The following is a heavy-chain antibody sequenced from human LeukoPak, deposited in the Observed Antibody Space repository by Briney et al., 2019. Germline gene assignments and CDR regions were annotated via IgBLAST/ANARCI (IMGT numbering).Heavy chain of an antibody. CDR2: IYYSGST. CDR1: GGSISGSGYY. CDR3: ARGRPGITIFGVVIKKRYNWFDP. V-gene: IGHV4-39*07. Sequence: PSETLSLTCTVSGGSISGSGYYWGWFRQPPGKGLEWIGSIYYSGSTYYNPSLKSRVTISVDTSKNQFSLKLSSVTAADTAVYYCARGRPGITIFGVVIKKRYNWFDPWGQGTLVTVSS. D-gene: IGHD3-3*01. J-gene: IGHJ5*02.